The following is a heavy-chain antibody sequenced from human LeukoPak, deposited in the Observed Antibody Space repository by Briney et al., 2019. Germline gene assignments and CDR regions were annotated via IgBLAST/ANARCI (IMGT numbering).Heavy chain of an antibody. J-gene: IGHJ4*02. CDR1: GVSISSSNSY. CDR3: ARVLTAVDTAMVAGGFDY. Sequence: PSETLSLTCTVSGVSISSSNSYWGWIRQPPGKGLEWIGSIYYSGNTYYNASLKSRVTISVDTSKNQFSLKLSSVTAADTAVYYCARVLTAVDTAMVAGGFDYWGQGTLVTVSS. CDR2: IYYSGNT. D-gene: IGHD5-18*01. V-gene: IGHV4-39*07.